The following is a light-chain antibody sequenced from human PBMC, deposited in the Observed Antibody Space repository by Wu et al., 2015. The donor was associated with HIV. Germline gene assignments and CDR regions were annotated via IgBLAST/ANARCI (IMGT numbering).Light chain of an antibody. V-gene: IGKV3-20*01. Sequence: EVVLTQSPDTLSLSPGERATLSCRASQRISRSYLAWYQQKPGQSPRLLIYGASSRATGIPDRFSGSGSGTDFTLTISRLEPEDFAVYYCQHYGNSIFTFGPGTKVDIK. CDR1: QRISRSY. CDR2: GAS. J-gene: IGKJ3*01. CDR3: QHYGNSIFT.